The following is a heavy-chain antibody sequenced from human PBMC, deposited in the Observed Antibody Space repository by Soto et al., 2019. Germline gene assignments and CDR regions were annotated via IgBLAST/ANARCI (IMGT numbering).Heavy chain of an antibody. CDR2: ISDLGGST. D-gene: IGHD6-13*01. J-gene: IGHJ4*02. Sequence: EVQLLESGGGLVQPGGSLRLSCTASGFTFSRYAMVWVRQAPGKGLEWVSTISDLGGSTYYADSMKGRFTISRDNSKNTLHLKMNGLRAEDTAIYYCAKDHIAAAGYFDCWGQGTLVAVSS. CDR1: GFTFSRYA. V-gene: IGHV3-23*01. CDR3: AKDHIAAAGYFDC.